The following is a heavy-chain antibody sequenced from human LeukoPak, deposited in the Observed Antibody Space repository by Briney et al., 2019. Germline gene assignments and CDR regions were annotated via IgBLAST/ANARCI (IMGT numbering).Heavy chain of an antibody. V-gene: IGHV3-15*01. CDR2: IKSKTDGGTT. D-gene: IGHD2-2*01. CDR3: TTVRTGIVVVPAAMHFDY. Sequence: PGGSLRVSCAASGFTFSNAWMSWVRQAPGKGLEWVGRIKSKTDGGTTDYAAPVKGRFTISRDDSKNTLYLQMNSLKTEDTAVYYCTTVRTGIVVVPAAMHFDYWGQGTLVTVSS. CDR1: GFTFSNAW. J-gene: IGHJ4*02.